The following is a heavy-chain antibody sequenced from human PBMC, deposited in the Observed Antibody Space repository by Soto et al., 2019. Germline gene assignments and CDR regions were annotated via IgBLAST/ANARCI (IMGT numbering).Heavy chain of an antibody. V-gene: IGHV4-59*08. D-gene: IGHD5-18*01. CDR2: IYYRGTT. Sequence: QVQLQESGPGLVKPSETLSLTCTVSGGSISSYYWSWIRQPPGKGLAWIVYIYYRGTTSYNPSLKCLVTITVDTSKNQFSLKLSSVSAANPVWYYCARRYGSCFGYWGQGTLVTVSS. J-gene: IGHJ4*02. CDR1: GGSISSYY. CDR3: ARRYGSCFGY.